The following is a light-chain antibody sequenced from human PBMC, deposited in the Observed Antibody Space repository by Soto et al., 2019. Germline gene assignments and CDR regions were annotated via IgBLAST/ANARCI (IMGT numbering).Light chain of an antibody. CDR3: QQYGSSPT. V-gene: IGKV3-20*01. J-gene: IGKJ4*01. CDR2: GAS. Sequence: IVLTQSPGTLSLSPGEGATLSCRASQSVRSSFLAWYQQKPGQAPSLLIYGASSRATGIPDRFSGGGSGTDFTFTISRLEPEDLAVYYCQQYGSSPTFGGGTKVEIK. CDR1: QSVRSSF.